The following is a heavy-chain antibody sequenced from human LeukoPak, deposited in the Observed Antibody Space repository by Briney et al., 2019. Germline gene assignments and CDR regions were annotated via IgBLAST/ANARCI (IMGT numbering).Heavy chain of an antibody. CDR1: GFIVSNNY. CDR2: LYNAGST. CDR3: ASTRGSWFFDY. V-gene: IGHV3-53*01. J-gene: IGHJ4*02. Sequence: GGSLRLSCVASGFIVSNNYMSWVRQAPGKGLEWVSVLYNAGSTYYADSVKGRFTISRDSSKNTLYLQMNSLRAEDTAVYYCASTRGSWFFDYWGQGTLVTVSS. D-gene: IGHD6-13*01.